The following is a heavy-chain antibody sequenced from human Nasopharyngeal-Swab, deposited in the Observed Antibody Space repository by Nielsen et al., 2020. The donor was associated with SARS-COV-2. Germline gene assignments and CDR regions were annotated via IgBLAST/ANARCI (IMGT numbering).Heavy chain of an antibody. D-gene: IGHD3-16*01. Sequence: GGSLRLSCAASGFTGSSNYMSWVRQAPGKGLEWGSAIYSGGSTYYADSVKGRFTISRDNSKKTLYLQMNSLRAGDTAVYYCARGGGDDYVWGSYNYYFDYWGQGTLVTVSS. V-gene: IGHV3-53*01. CDR3: ARGGGDDYVWGSYNYYFDY. J-gene: IGHJ4*02. CDR1: GFTGSSNY. CDR2: IYSGGST.